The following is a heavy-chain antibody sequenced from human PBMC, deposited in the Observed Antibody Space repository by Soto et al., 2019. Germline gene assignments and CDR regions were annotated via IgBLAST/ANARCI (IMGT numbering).Heavy chain of an antibody. D-gene: IGHD6-19*01. CDR3: AVAGSGWYWGYDAFDI. Sequence: QVQLQESGPGLVKPSQTLSLTCTVSGGSISSGGYYWSWIRQHPGKGLEWIGYIYYSGSTYYNPSLKRRVTISVDTSKNQFSLQLSSVTAADTAVYYCAVAGSGWYWGYDAFDIWGQGTMVTVSS. CDR2: IYYSGST. CDR1: GGSISSGGYY. J-gene: IGHJ3*02. V-gene: IGHV4-31*03.